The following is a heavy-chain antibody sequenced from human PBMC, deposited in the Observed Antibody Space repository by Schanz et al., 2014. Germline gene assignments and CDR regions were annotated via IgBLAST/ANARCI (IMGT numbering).Heavy chain of an antibody. D-gene: IGHD5-12*01. CDR2: VNPNRGNT. V-gene: IGHV1-2*02. CDR1: GYTFIGNY. CDR3: ARDDGGYDFDH. J-gene: IGHJ4*02. Sequence: QVQLVQSGAELKKPGASLKVSCKGSGYTFIGNYIHWVRQAPGQGLEWMGWVNPNRGNTNYAEKFQGRVSMTRDTAVSIAYMELGGLTSDDTAVYYCARDDGGYDFDHWGQGTLVTVSS.